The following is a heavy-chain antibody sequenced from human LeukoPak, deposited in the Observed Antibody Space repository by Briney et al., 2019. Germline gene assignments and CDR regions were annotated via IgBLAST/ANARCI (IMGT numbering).Heavy chain of an antibody. V-gene: IGHV3-53*01. D-gene: IGHD3-16*01. CDR2: IYSDGKT. CDR1: GFSVSNNY. Sequence: GGSLRLSCAASGFSVSNNYMTWVRQAPGKGLEWVSVIYSDGKTYYADSVKGRFDISRDNSKNTLYLQMNSLRAEDTAVYYCARDTGGFDFWGQGTLVTVSS. J-gene: IGHJ4*02. CDR3: ARDTGGFDF.